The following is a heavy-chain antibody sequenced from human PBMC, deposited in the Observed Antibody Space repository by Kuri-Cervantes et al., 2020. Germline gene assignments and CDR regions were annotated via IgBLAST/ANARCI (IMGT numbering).Heavy chain of an antibody. J-gene: IGHJ6*02. CDR1: GFTFSDYY. CDR3: AKDSIRSKGQLVLWGTNYYYYYGMDV. CDR2: ISYDGSNK. D-gene: IGHD6-6*01. Sequence: GESLKISCAASGFTFSDYYMSWIRQAPGKGLEWVAVISYDGSNKYYADSVKGRFTISRDNSKNTLYLQMNSLRAEDTAVYYCAKDSIRSKGQLVLWGTNYYYYYGMDVWGQGTTVTVSS. V-gene: IGHV3-30*18.